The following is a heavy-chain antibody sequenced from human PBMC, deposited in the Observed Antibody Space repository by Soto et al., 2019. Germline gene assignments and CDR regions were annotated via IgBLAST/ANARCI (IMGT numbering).Heavy chain of an antibody. D-gene: IGHD5-18*01. CDR3: ARDRWGTAMVDY. V-gene: IGHV3-74*01. CDR2: INSDGSST. Sequence: EVQLVESGGGLVQPGGSLSLSCAAPGFTFSSYWMHWLRHAPGQGLVWVSRINSDGSSTSYADSVKGRFTISRDNAKNTLYLQMNSLRAEDTAVYYCARDRWGTAMVDYWGQGTLVTVSS. CDR1: GFTFSSYW. J-gene: IGHJ4*02.